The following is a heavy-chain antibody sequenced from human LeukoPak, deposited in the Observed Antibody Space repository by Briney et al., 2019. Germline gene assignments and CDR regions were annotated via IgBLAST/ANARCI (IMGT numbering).Heavy chain of an antibody. CDR3: ARGWSGYSTGNNWFDP. J-gene: IGHJ5*02. V-gene: IGHV1-3*01. CDR1: GYTFTSYA. CDR2: ISAGNGNT. D-gene: IGHD3-3*01. Sequence: GASVKVSCKASGYTFTSYAIHWVRQAPGQRLEWMGWISAGNGNTKYSQNFQGRVTFISNTSATTAFMELSSLRSEDAAVYYCARGWSGYSTGNNWFDPWGQGTLVTVCS.